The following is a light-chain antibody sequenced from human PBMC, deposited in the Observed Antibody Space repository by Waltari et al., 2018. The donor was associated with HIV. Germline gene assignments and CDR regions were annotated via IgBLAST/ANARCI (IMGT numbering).Light chain of an antibody. CDR1: TNDISGDHY. J-gene: IGLJ3*02. CDR3: SAYSTTSTFVV. V-gene: IGLV2-14*03. CDR2: DVN. Sequence: QSALAQPASLSGSLGQSIAIPCSGSTNDISGDHYVSWYQQYAGKSPTLLIYDVNKRPSGVSDRFSGSRFGNKASLIISGLQTDDEAAYFCSAYSTTSTFVVFGGGTKVTVL.